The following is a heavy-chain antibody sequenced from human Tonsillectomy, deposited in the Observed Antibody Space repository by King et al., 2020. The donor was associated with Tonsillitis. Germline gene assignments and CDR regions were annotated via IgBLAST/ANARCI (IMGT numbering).Heavy chain of an antibody. V-gene: IGHV3-48*01. Sequence: VQLVESGGGLVQPGGSLRLSCAASGFTFSSYSMNWVRQAPGKGLEWVSYISSSSSTIYYADSVKGRFTISRDNAKNSLYLQMNSLRAEDTAVYYCARDPGSHSGAFDIWGQGTMVNVSS. CDR1: GFTFSSYS. CDR3: ARDPGSHSGAFDI. D-gene: IGHD1-26*01. CDR2: ISSSSSTI. J-gene: IGHJ3*02.